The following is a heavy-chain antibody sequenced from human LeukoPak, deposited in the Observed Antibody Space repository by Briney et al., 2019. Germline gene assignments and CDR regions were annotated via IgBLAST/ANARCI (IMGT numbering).Heavy chain of an antibody. CDR3: ARDRGVTTSIHY. V-gene: IGHV3-33*07. D-gene: IGHD4-17*01. Sequence: GGSLRLSCAASGFNFKLSAMSWGRQAPGKGLEWVAVIWYDGSNKYYADSVKGRFTISRDNSKNTLYLQMNSLRAEDTAVYYCARDRGVTTSIHYWGQGTLVTVSS. CDR1: GFNFKLSA. J-gene: IGHJ4*02. CDR2: IWYDGSNK.